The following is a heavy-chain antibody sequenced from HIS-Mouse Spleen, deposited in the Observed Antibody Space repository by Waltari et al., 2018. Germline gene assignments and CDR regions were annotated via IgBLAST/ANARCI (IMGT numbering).Heavy chain of an antibody. D-gene: IGHD6-6*01. V-gene: IGHV4-34*01. CDR3: ARGLAARFDY. CDR2: INHSGST. J-gene: IGHJ4*02. CDR1: GGSFSGYY. Sequence: QVQLQQWGAGLLKPSETLSRTCAVYGGSFSGYYWSWIRQPPGKGLGWIGEINHSGSTNYNPSLKSRVTISVDTSKNQFSLKLSSVTAADTAVYYCARGLAARFDYWGQGTLVTVSS.